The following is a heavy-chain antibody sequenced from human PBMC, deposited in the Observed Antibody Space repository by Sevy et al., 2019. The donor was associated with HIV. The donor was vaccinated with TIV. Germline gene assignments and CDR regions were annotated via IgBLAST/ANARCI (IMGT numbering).Heavy chain of an antibody. CDR2: IYHSGST. D-gene: IGHD6-19*01. J-gene: IGHJ4*02. Sequence: SETLSLTCAVSGYSISSGYYWGWIRQPPGKGLEWIGTIYHSGSTYYNPSLKSRVTISVDTSKNQFSLKLSSVTAADTAVYYCARLSPIAVACINYFDYWGQGTLVTVSS. CDR3: ARLSPIAVACINYFDY. CDR1: GYSISSGYY. V-gene: IGHV4-38-2*01.